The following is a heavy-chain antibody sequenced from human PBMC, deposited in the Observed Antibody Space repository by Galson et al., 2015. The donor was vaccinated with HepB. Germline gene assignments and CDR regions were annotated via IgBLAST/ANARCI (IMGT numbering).Heavy chain of an antibody. Sequence: SLRLSCAASGFTFTTSWMSWVRQAPGKGLEWVATIKQDGSQKFYVDSVKGRFTISRDNAKDSVFLQMGSLRAADTAVYYCARVNNEWLRAYTYTYPKFVSFDYWGQGILVTVSS. CDR3: ARVNNEWLRAYTYTYPKFVSFDY. J-gene: IGHJ4*02. CDR1: GFTFTTSW. V-gene: IGHV3-7*03. D-gene: IGHD5-12*01. CDR2: IKQDGSQK.